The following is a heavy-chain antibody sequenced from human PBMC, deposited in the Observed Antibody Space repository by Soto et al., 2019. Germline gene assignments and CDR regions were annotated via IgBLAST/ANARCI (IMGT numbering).Heavy chain of an antibody. CDR2: IHCSGST. Sequence: SETLSLTCIVSGGSISCFYWTWIRRPPGKGLEWIGYIHCSGSTNYNPARESRVSISVDTSKKELSLKLSSLTPADTAMHYCARVVRDSWSGFTTNTSNDNSGQGNLVTV. V-gene: IGHV4-59*01. CDR1: GGSISCFY. CDR3: ARVVRDSWSGFTTNTSNDN. J-gene: IGHJ4*02. D-gene: IGHD3-3*01.